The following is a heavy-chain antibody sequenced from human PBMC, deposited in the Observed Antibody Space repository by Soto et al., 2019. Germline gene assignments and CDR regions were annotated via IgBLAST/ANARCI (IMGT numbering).Heavy chain of an antibody. CDR2: IWYDGSNK. V-gene: IGHV3-33*01. CDR3: ARATIAAAGSLDY. Sequence: GGSLRLSCAASGFTFSSYGMHWVRQAPGKGLEWVAVIWYDGSNKYYADSVKGRFTISRDNSKNTLYLQMNSLRAEDTAVYYCARATIAAAGSLDYWGQGTRVNVSS. D-gene: IGHD6-13*01. J-gene: IGHJ4*02. CDR1: GFTFSSYG.